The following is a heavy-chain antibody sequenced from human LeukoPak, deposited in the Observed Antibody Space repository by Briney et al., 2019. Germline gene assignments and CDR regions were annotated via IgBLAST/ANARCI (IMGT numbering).Heavy chain of an antibody. Sequence: GGSLRLSCVASGFTFNDYSMNWVRQAPGKGLEWASSISGSGSYIYHADSVKGRFTISRDNTKNSLYLQMNSLRAEDTAVYYCARGSVAGTDWGQGTLVTVSS. CDR3: ARGSVAGTD. D-gene: IGHD6-19*01. CDR2: ISGSGSYI. J-gene: IGHJ4*02. V-gene: IGHV3-21*01. CDR1: GFTFNDYS.